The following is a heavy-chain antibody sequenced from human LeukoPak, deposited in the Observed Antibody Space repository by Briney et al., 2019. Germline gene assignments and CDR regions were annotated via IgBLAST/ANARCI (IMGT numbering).Heavy chain of an antibody. V-gene: IGHV4-34*01. J-gene: IGHJ6*03. CDR3: ARSIVAVPAAMGDYYYYYMDV. CDR2: INHSGST. Sequence: SETLSLTCAVYGGSFSGYYWSWIRQPPGKGLEWIGEINHSGSTNYNPSLKSRVTISVDTSKNQFSLKLSSVTAADTAVYYCARSIVAVPAAMGDYYYYYMDVWGKGTTVTVSS. D-gene: IGHD2-2*01. CDR1: GGSFSGYY.